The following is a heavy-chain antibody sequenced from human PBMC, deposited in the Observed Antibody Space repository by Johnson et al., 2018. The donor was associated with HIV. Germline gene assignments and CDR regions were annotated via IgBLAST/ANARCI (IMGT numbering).Heavy chain of an antibody. V-gene: IGHV3-20*04. D-gene: IGHD3-10*01. Sequence: VQLVESGGGLVKPGGSLRLSCAASGFTFSNAWMSWVRQTPGKGLEWVSGINWNGGSTGYADSVKGRLSISRDNAKKSLYLQMHSLRAEDTALYYCARDRGAAARYDAFDIWGQGTMVTVSS. CDR2: INWNGGST. CDR3: ARDRGAAARYDAFDI. CDR1: GFTFSNAW. J-gene: IGHJ3*02.